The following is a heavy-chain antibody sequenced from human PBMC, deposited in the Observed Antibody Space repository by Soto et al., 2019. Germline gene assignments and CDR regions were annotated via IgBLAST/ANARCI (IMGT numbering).Heavy chain of an antibody. CDR3: AGSYSSSWRKLDY. CDR2: IIPIFGTA. D-gene: IGHD6-13*01. V-gene: IGHV1-69*13. J-gene: IGHJ4*02. Sequence: VASVKVSCKASGGTFSSYAISWVRQAPGQGLEWMGGIIPIFGTANYAQKFQGRVTITADESTSTAYMELSSLRSDDTAVYYCAGSYSSSWRKLDYWGQGTLVTVSS. CDR1: GGTFSSYA.